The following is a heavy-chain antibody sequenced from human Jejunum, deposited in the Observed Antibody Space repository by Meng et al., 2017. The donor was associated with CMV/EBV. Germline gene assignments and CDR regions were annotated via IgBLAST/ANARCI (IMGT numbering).Heavy chain of an antibody. CDR1: ASY. V-gene: IGHV3-11*04. CDR2: ISWTSGTI. CDR3: AKMLGENEFYTGYYRGCFDY. J-gene: IGHJ4*02. Sequence: ASYMGWVRQAPGKGLEWVSYISWTSGTIYYADSVKGRFTISRDNAKNSLYLQMNSLRAEDAAVYYCAKMLGENEFYTGYYRGCFDYWGLGTLVTVSS. D-gene: IGHD3-9*01.